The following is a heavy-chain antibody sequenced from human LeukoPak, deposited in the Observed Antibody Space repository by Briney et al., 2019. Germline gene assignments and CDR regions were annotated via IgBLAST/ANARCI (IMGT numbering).Heavy chain of an antibody. V-gene: IGHV1-69*04. D-gene: IGHD5-24*01. CDR2: IIPILGIA. Sequence: ASVKVSCKASGGTFSSYAISWVRQAPGQGLEWMGRIIPILGIANYAQKFQGRVTITADKSTSTAYMELSSLRSEDTAVYYSARSRDGYTFDYWGQGTLVTVSS. CDR3: ARSRDGYTFDY. CDR1: GGTFSSYA. J-gene: IGHJ4*02.